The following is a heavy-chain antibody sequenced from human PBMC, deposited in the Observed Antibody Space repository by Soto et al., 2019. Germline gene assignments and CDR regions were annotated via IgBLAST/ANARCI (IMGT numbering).Heavy chain of an antibody. CDR2: IYWDDDK. J-gene: IGHJ4*02. CDR1: GFSLSTSGVG. V-gene: IGHV2-5*02. Sequence: QITLKESGPTLVKPTQTLTVTCTFSGFSLSTSGVGVGWIRQPPGKALEWLALIYWDDDKRYSPHLKSRLTITKDTSKNQLVVTMTNIDPVDTATYYCAHSLAASTYGDYDPINSFDYWGQGTLVTVSS. CDR3: AHSLAASTYGDYDPINSFDY. D-gene: IGHD4-17*01.